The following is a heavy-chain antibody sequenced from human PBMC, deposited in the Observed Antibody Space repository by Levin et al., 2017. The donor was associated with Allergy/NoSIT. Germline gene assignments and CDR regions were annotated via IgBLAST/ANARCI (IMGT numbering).Heavy chain of an antibody. D-gene: IGHD2-2*01. CDR1: GFTFNGYT. CDR2: ISSTSSDI. CDR3: ASDLPAATS. V-gene: IGHV3-21*01. J-gene: IGHJ4*02. Sequence: GESLKISCAASGFTFNGYTMSWVRQAPGKGLEWVSFISSTSSDIYYADSVKGRFTISRDNARNSLYLQMNSLRAEDTAVYYCASDLPAATSWGQGTLVTVSS.